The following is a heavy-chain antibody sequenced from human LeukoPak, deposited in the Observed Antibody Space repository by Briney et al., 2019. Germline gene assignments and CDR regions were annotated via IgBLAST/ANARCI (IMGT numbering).Heavy chain of an antibody. V-gene: IGHV3-21*01. CDR3: ARDWNRGYSGYEHFDY. CDR2: ISSSSYI. Sequence: GGSLRLSCAASGFTFSSYSMNWVRQAPGKGLEWVSSISSSSYIYYADSVKGRFTISRDNAKNSLYLQMSSLRAEDTAVYYCARDWNRGYSGYEHFDYWGQGTLVTVSS. CDR1: GFTFSSYS. J-gene: IGHJ4*02. D-gene: IGHD5-12*01.